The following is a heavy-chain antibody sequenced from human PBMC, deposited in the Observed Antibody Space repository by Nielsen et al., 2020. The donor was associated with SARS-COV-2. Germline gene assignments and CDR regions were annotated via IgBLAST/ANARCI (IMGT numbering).Heavy chain of an antibody. D-gene: IGHD1-26*01. CDR1: GFTFSSYA. Sequence: GESLKISCAASGFTFSSYAMSWVRQAPGKGLEWVSAISGSGGSTYYADSVKGRFTISRDNSKNTLYLQMNSLRAEDTAVYYCAKDFIHSGSYYADYWGQGTLVTVSS. CDR3: AKDFIHSGSYYADY. CDR2: ISGSGGST. J-gene: IGHJ4*02. V-gene: IGHV3-23*01.